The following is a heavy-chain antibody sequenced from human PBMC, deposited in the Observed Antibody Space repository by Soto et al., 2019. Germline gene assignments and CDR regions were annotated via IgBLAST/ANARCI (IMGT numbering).Heavy chain of an antibody. CDR3: ARTTAVPNTRPSRYFFDY. D-gene: IGHD4-17*01. CDR1: GGSVSNKTYY. Sequence: SETLSLTCSVSGGSVSNKTYYWSWIRQPPGKRLGWIGYVYYSGTTNYNPSLKSRVTISVYLSKNQFSLRLSSVTTADTALYYSARTTAVPNTRPSRYFFDYWDQGTLVTVSS. J-gene: IGHJ4*02. V-gene: IGHV4-61*01. CDR2: VYYSGTT.